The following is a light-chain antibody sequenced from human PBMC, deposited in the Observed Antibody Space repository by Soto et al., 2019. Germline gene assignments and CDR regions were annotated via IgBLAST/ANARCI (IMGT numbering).Light chain of an antibody. Sequence: QSALTQPASVYGSPGQSITISCTGTSSDFGGYNYVSWYQQHPDKAPKLMIYEVTNRPSGVSNRFSGSKSGNTASLTISGLQAEDEADYYCSSYTTSSTVVFGGGTKLTVL. J-gene: IGLJ2*01. CDR1: SSDFGGYNY. CDR2: EVT. V-gene: IGLV2-14*01. CDR3: SSYTTSSTVV.